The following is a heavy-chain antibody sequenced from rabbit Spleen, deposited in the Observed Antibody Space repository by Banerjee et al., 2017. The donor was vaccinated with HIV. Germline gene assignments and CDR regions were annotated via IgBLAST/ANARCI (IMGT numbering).Heavy chain of an antibody. CDR2: IYAGRSGTT. CDR3: VREAGYGGYGDANL. CDR1: GIDFNNFYY. J-gene: IGHJ4*01. V-gene: IGHV1S40*01. Sequence: QSLEESGGDLVKPEGSLTLTCTASGIDFNNFYYMCWVRQAPGKGLEWIACIYAGRSGTTYYASWAKGRFTISKTSSTTVTLQMTSLTAADTATYFCVREAGYGGYGDANLWGQGTLVT. D-gene: IGHD6-1*01.